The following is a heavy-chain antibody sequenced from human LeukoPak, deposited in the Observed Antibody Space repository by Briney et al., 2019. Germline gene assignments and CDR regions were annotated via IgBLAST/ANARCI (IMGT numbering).Heavy chain of an antibody. CDR1: GYTFTSFY. J-gene: IGHJ4*02. D-gene: IGHD3/OR15-3a*01. Sequence: ASVKLSCTSSGYTFTSFYAHWVRQAPGQGLEWMGIINLSSGSTNYAQKLQGRVTMTRDTSTGTDNMDLSSLRSEDTAVYYCVRERTGVGLFDYWGQGTLVPVSS. V-gene: IGHV1-46*01. CDR2: INLSSGST. CDR3: VRERTGVGLFDY.